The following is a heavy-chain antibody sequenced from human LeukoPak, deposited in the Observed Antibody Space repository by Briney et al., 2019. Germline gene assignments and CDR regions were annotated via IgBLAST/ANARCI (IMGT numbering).Heavy chain of an antibody. V-gene: IGHV4-30-4*01. D-gene: IGHD6-6*01. CDR2: IYYSGST. J-gene: IGHJ3*02. CDR1: GGSISSGDYY. CDR3: AREGKKPGSSAFDI. Sequence: KTSETLSLTCTVSGGSISSGDYYWSWVRQPPGKGLEWIGYIYYSGSTYYNPSLKSRVTISVDTSKNQFSLKLSSVAAADTAVYYCAREGKKPGSSAFDIWGQGTMVTVSS.